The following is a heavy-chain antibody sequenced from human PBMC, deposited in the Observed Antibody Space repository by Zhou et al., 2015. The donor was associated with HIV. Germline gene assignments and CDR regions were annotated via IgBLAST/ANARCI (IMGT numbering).Heavy chain of an antibody. CDR3: ARGGRFDSIGYLGY. CDR1: GGIFSSQA. J-gene: IGHJ4*02. CDR2: IIPIFGIA. D-gene: IGHD3-22*01. V-gene: IGHV1-69*13. Sequence: QVQLVQSGAEVKKPGSSVKVSCKASGGIFSSQAISWVRQAPGQGLEWIGGIIPIFGIAKYSQKFQGRVTISADESTTTAYMELGSLRYEDTAVYYCARGGRFDSIGYLGYWGQGTLVTVSS.